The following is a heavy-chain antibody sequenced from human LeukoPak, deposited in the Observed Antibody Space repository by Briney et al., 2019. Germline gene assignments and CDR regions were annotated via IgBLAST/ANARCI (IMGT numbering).Heavy chain of an antibody. CDR2: IAYDGETT. J-gene: IGHJ4*02. CDR1: GFTFSTYG. D-gene: IGHD3-10*01. V-gene: IGHV3-30*03. CDR3: ARDRWVRGVTDSPHPFDY. Sequence: PGGSLRLSCAASGFTFSTYGTHWVRQAPGKGLEWVAVIAYDGETTYYADSVKGRFTISRDNAKNSLYLQMNSLRAEDTAVYYCARDRWVRGVTDSPHPFDYWGQGTLVTVSS.